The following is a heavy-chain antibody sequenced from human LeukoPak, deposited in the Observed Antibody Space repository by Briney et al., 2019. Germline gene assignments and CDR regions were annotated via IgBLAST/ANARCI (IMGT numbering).Heavy chain of an antibody. D-gene: IGHD4/OR15-4a*01. CDR1: GFTFSSYA. CDR3: AKEIYGDPTGGRFQH. Sequence: GGSLRLSCAASGFTFSSYAMSWVRQVSGKGPEWVSVISGSGGSTYYADSVKGRFTISRDNSKNTLYLQMKSLRAEDTAVYYCAKEIYGDPTGGRFQHWGQGTLVTVSS. V-gene: IGHV3-23*01. CDR2: ISGSGGST. J-gene: IGHJ1*01.